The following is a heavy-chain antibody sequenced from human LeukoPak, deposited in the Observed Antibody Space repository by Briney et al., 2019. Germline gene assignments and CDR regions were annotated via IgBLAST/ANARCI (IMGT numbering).Heavy chain of an antibody. CDR1: GFTFSSYA. CDR2: ISGSSGST. J-gene: IGHJ4*02. Sequence: GGSLRLSRAASGFTFSSYAMSWVRQAPGKGLEWVSAISGSSGSTYYADSVKGRFTISRDNSKNTLYLQMNSLRAEDTAVYYCAKDGSGGSCPDYWGQGTLVTVSS. V-gene: IGHV3-23*01. CDR3: AKDGSGGSCPDY. D-gene: IGHD2-15*01.